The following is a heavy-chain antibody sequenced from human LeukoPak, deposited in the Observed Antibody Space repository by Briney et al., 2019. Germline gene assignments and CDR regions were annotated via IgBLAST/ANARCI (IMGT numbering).Heavy chain of an antibody. CDR1: GFTFGDYA. CDR2: IRSKAYGGTT. D-gene: IGHD2-2*01. J-gene: IGHJ5*02. Sequence: PGRSLRLSCTASGFTFGDYAMSWVPQAPGKGLGWGGFIRSKAYGGTTEYAASVKGRFTISRDDSKSIAYLQMNSLKTEDTAVYYCTRAIIVVVPAAMYGWFDPWGQGTLVTVSS. V-gene: IGHV3-49*04. CDR3: TRAIIVVVPAAMYGWFDP.